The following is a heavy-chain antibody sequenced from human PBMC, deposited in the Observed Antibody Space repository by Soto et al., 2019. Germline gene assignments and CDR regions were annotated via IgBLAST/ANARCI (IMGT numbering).Heavy chain of an antibody. V-gene: IGHV2-5*02. CDR3: ARGRGVRGGYFVS. CDR2: IYWDDDN. Sequence: QITLKESGPTLVKPTQTLTLTCTYSGFSLSTSGVGVGWIRQPPGKALEWLALIYWDDDNRYSPYRKSRLPITKDASKKQVVLTMAYMDSVDAARYYWARGRGVRGGYFVSWGQGTIVAVSS. D-gene: IGHD3-10*01. J-gene: IGHJ4*02. CDR1: GFSLSTSGVG.